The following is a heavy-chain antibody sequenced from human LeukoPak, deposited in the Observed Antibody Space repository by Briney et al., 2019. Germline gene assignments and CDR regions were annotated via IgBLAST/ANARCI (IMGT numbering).Heavy chain of an antibody. CDR1: GYSFTSYW. Sequence: GESLKISCKGSGYSFTSYWIGWVRQMPGKGLEWMGIIYPGDSDTRYSPSFQGQVTISADKSTSTAYLQWSSLKASDTAMYYCARQPDYDYVWGSYRYHDYWGQGTLVTVSS. CDR3: ARQPDYDYVWGSYRYHDY. D-gene: IGHD3-16*02. V-gene: IGHV5-51*01. CDR2: IYPGDSDT. J-gene: IGHJ4*02.